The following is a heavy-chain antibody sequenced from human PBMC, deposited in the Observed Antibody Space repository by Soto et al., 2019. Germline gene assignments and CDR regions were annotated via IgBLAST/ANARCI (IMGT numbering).Heavy chain of an antibody. D-gene: IGHD3-22*01. Sequence: QVQLVESGGGVVQPGRSLRLSCVASGFTFSSYGMHWVRQAPGKGLEWVAVIWYDGSNKYYADSVKGRFTISRDNSKNRLYLQMNRLRAEDTAVYYCARPHYYDSSGSYWVYWGQGTLVTVSS. V-gene: IGHV3-33*01. CDR2: IWYDGSNK. CDR3: ARPHYYDSSGSYWVY. CDR1: GFTFSSYG. J-gene: IGHJ4*02.